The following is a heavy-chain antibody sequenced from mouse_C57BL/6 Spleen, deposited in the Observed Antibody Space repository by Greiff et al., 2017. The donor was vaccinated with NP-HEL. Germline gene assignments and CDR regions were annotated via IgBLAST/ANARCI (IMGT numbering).Heavy chain of an antibody. V-gene: IGHV1-69*01. Sequence: QVQLQQPGAELVMPGASVKLSCKASGYTFTSYWMHWVKQRPGQGLEWIGEIDPSDSYTNYNQKFKGKSTLTVDKSSSTAYMQLSSLTSEDSAVYYCARRGGTYEGGAMDYWGQGTSVTVSS. CDR2: IDPSDSYT. CDR1: GYTFTSYW. D-gene: IGHD5-1*01. CDR3: ARRGGTYEGGAMDY. J-gene: IGHJ4*01.